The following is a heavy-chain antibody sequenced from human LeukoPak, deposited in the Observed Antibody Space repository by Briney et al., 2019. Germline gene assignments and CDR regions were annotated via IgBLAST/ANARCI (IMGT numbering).Heavy chain of an antibody. J-gene: IGHJ6*03. CDR3: ARLNWNYESYMDV. Sequence: GGSLRLSCAASGFTFSSHWTSWVRQAPGKGREWVTNIKQDGSEKYYVDSVKGRFTISRDNAKNSLYLQMNSLRAEDTAVYYCARLNWNYESYMDVWGKGTTVTVSS. CDR2: IKQDGSEK. CDR1: GFTFSSHW. D-gene: IGHD1-7*01. V-gene: IGHV3-7*01.